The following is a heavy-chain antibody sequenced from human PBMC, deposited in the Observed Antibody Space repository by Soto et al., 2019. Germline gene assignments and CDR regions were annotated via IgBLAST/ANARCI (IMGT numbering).Heavy chain of an antibody. CDR3: AEDKTTVGYYYYYGMDV. Sequence: QVQLVESGGGVVQPGRSLRLSCAASGFTFSSYGMHWVRQAPGKGLEWVAVISYDGSNKYYADSVKGRFTISRDNSENTLYLQMNSLRAEDTAVYYCAEDKTTVGYYYYYGMDVWGQGTTVTVSS. J-gene: IGHJ6*02. CDR2: ISYDGSNK. V-gene: IGHV3-30*18. CDR1: GFTFSSYG. D-gene: IGHD4-17*01.